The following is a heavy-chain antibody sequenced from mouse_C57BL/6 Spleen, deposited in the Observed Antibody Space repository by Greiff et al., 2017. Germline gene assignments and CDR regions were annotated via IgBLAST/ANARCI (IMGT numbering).Heavy chain of an antibody. Sequence: VQLQQSGAELARPGASVKMSCEASGYTFTSYTMHWVKQRPGQGLEWIGYINPSSGYTKYNQKFKDKATLTADKSSSTAYMQLSSLTSEDSAVYYCARSGTTVVAPSYWGQGTLVTVSA. D-gene: IGHD1-1*01. CDR1: GYTFTSYT. CDR2: INPSSGYT. J-gene: IGHJ3*01. V-gene: IGHV1-4*01. CDR3: ARSGTTVVAPSY.